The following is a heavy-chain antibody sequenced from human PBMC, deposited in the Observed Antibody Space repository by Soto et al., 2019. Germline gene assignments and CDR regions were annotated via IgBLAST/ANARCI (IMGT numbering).Heavy chain of an antibody. D-gene: IGHD6-19*01. CDR3: ARQWLVTGPIDY. V-gene: IGHV1-69*13. CDR1: GGTFSSYA. J-gene: IGHJ4*02. CDR2: IIPIFGTA. Sequence: ASVKVSCKASGGTFSSYAISWVRQAPGQGLEWMGGIIPIFGTANYAQKFQGRVTITADESTSTAYMELSSLRPEDTAVYYCARQWLVTGPIDYWGQGTLVTVS.